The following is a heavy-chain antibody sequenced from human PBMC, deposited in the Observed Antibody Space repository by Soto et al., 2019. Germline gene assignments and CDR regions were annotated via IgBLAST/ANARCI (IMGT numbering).Heavy chain of an antibody. CDR2: IIPIFGTA. V-gene: IGHV1-69*12. Sequence: QVQLVQSGAEVKKPGSSVKVSCKASGGTFSSYAISWVRQAPGQGLEWMGGIIPIFGTANYAQKFQGRVTITADESTSTAYMELSSLRSEDTAVYYCASKTHDSSGYFRSYYYYGMDVWGQGTTVTVSS. CDR3: ASKTHDSSGYFRSYYYYGMDV. D-gene: IGHD3-22*01. J-gene: IGHJ6*02. CDR1: GGTFSSYA.